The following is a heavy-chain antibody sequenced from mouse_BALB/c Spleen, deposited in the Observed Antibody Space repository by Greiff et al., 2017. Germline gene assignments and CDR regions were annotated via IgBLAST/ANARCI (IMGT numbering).Heavy chain of an antibody. V-gene: IGHV1S81*02. Sequence: QVQLQQSGPELVKPGASVKLSCKASGYTFTSYWMHWVKQRPGQGLEWIGEINPSNGRTNYNEKFKSKATLTVDKSSSTAYMQLSSLTSEDSAVYYCASGGLYAMDYWGQGTSVTVSS. CDR3: ASGGLYAMDY. D-gene: IGHD3-1*01. CDR1: GYTFTSYW. J-gene: IGHJ4*01. CDR2: INPSNGRT.